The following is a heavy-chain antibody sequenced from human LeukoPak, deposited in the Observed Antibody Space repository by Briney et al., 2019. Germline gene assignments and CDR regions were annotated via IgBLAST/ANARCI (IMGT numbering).Heavy chain of an antibody. J-gene: IGHJ6*03. CDR1: GFTLDDYD. Sequence: GGSLRLSCAASGFTLDDYDMTWVRQAPGKGLEWVSGINWNGDSTGYADSVKGRFTISRDNAKNTLYLQMNSLRAEDTAVYYCARDTSDYYYYYYMDVWGKGTTVTVSS. CDR3: ARDTSDYYYYYYMDV. V-gene: IGHV3-20*04. CDR2: INWNGDST.